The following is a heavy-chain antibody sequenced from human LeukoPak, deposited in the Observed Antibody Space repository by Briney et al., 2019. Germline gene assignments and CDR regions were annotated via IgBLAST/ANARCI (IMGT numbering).Heavy chain of an antibody. V-gene: IGHV3-23*01. Sequence: GGSLRLSYAASGFPYSAEAMHWARQAPGKGLEWVAAISDSGDRTFYADPVRGRFTISRDNSKNTLYLQMRLLRVDDTAVYYCAKDFPSNYFDHRRYWVYWGRRTLVTVSS. J-gene: IGHJ4*02. D-gene: IGHD3-9*01. CDR3: AKDFPSNYFDHRRYWVY. CDR2: ISDSGDRT. CDR1: GFPYSAEA.